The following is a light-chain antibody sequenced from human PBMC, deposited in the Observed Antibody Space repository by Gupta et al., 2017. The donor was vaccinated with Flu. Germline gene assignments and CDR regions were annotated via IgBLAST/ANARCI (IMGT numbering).Light chain of an antibody. V-gene: IGLV1-44*01. CDR2: NDN. J-gene: IGLJ3*02. CDR1: SSNIGSNV. CDR3: AAWDDSLNGLWV. Sequence: VTISCSGSSSNIGSNVVSWYQHLPGRAPKLLIYNDNQRPSGVPDRFSGSKSGTSASLAISGLQSEDEADYYCAAWDDSLNGLWVFGGGIQLTVL.